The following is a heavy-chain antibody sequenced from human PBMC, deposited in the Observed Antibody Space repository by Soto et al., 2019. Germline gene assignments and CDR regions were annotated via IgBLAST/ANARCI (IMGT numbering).Heavy chain of an antibody. CDR1: GYTFTSYG. Sequence: QVQLVQSGAEVKKPGASVKVSCKASGYTFTSYGISWVRQAPGQGLEWMGWISAYNGNTNYAQKLQGRVTMTTDTSTSTAYRELRSLRSDDTAVYYCARPSVFGDSSGYYFDYWGQGTLVTVSS. CDR2: ISAYNGNT. J-gene: IGHJ4*02. CDR3: ARPSVFGDSSGYYFDY. D-gene: IGHD3-22*01. V-gene: IGHV1-18*01.